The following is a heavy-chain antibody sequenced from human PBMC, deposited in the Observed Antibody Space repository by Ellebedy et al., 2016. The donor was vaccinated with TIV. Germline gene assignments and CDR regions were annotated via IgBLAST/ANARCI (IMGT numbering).Heavy chain of an antibody. Sequence: GESLKISCGASGFPFSRYYMSWFRQAPGKGPEWVSYISYSGDLMYYADSVKGRFTTSRDNAENSLYLQMNSLRAEDTAVYYCSRLGVIAAAGASDYWGQGTLVIVSS. CDR1: GFPFSRYY. CDR3: SRLGVIAAAGASDY. D-gene: IGHD6-13*01. J-gene: IGHJ4*02. V-gene: IGHV3-11*01. CDR2: ISYSGDLM.